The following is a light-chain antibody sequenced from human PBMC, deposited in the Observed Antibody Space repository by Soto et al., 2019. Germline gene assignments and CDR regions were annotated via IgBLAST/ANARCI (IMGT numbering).Light chain of an antibody. V-gene: IGKV4-1*01. CDR3: QQYHSDPIT. CDR2: WAS. Sequence: DFVMTQSPDSLAVSLGERATINCKASQSVLSNSNNKNFLAWFQQKSGQPPKLLIYWASIRQPGVPDRFSGSGSATDFTLTIISLQAEDVAVYYCQQYHSDPITFGQGTRLEIK. J-gene: IGKJ5*01. CDR1: QSVLSNSNNKNF.